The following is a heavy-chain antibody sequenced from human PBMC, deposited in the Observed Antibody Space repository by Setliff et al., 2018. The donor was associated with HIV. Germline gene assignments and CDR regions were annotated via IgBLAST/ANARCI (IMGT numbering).Heavy chain of an antibody. V-gene: IGHV1-69-2*01. CDR3: GTVRIAVPDDFEF. Sequence: ASVMVSCKASGYSFTTYFMHWVRQAPGKGLEWMGRIDPEDGETVYAERFRGRISLTVDKSTGTAYMELNRLRSEDTAVYYCGTVRIAVPDDFEFWGQGTLVTVSS. D-gene: IGHD6-19*01. J-gene: IGHJ4*02. CDR2: IDPEDGET. CDR1: GYSFTTYF.